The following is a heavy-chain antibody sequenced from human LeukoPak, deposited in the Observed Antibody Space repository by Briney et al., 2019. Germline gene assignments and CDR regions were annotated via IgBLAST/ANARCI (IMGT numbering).Heavy chain of an antibody. CDR3: ARSKTNRAVRGVIITNWFDP. CDR1: GDSVSSNSAA. J-gene: IGHJ5*02. CDR2: TYYRSKWYN. Sequence: SQTLSLTCAISGDSVSSNSAAWNWIRQSPSRGLEWLGRTYYRSKWYNDYAVSVKSLITINPDTSKNKYSLKLKSVTPEDTAVYYCARSKTNRAVRGVIITNWFDPWGQGTLVTVSS. D-gene: IGHD3-10*01. V-gene: IGHV6-1*01.